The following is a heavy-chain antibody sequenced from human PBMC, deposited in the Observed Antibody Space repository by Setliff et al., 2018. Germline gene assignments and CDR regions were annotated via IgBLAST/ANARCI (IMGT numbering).Heavy chain of an antibody. CDR2: MNPNSGNT. CDR3: AAGVSWSGYDFLYCGGDCYSLPDY. Sequence: ASVKVSCKASGYTFTSYDINWVRQATGQGLEWMGWMNPNSGNTGYAQKFQGRVIITRNTSISTAYMELSSLRSEDTAVYYCAAGVSWSGYDFLYCGGDCYSLPDYWGQGTLVTVSS. CDR1: GYTFTSYD. V-gene: IGHV1-8*02. J-gene: IGHJ4*02. D-gene: IGHD2-21*01.